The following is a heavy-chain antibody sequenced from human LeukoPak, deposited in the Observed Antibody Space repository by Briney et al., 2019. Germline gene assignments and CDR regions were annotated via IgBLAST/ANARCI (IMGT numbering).Heavy chain of an antibody. D-gene: IGHD3-10*01. CDR2: VYHNRNT. Sequence: PSETLSLTCTVSGGSISRASYYRGWIRQPPGTGLQWIANVYHNRNTASNPSLRSRATISIDTSRNQFSLRLNSVTAADTAVYYCARVGWGDAAQHPNWLDPWGQGTLVTVSS. V-gene: IGHV4-39*07. CDR3: ARVGWGDAAQHPNWLDP. CDR1: GGSISRASYY. J-gene: IGHJ5*02.